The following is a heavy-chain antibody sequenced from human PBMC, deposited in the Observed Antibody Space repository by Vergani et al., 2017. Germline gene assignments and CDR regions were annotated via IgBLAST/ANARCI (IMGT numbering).Heavy chain of an antibody. J-gene: IGHJ5*02. CDR3: AGTKREYGFWSSNYWFDG. D-gene: IGHD3-3*01. CDR2: INPNSGGT. V-gene: IGHV1-2*02. Sequence: QVQLVQSGAEVKKPGASVKVSCKASGYTFTGYYMPWLRQAPGQGLEWMGLINPNSGGTNYAQTFQGRVTMTRDTSISTAYMELSRLRSDGTAVYYCAGTKREYGFWSSNYWFDGWREGSLVTVP. CDR1: GYTFTGYY.